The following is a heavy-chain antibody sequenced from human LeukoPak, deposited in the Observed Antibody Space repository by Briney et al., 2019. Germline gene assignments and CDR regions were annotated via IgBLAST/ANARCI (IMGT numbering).Heavy chain of an antibody. V-gene: IGHV4-39*07. J-gene: IGHJ6*03. CDR3: ARVRCSGGSCPYYYYYYYMDV. CDR2: IHYSGST. D-gene: IGHD2-15*01. CDR1: GGSISSYY. Sequence: PSETLSLTCTVSGGSISSYYWAWIRQPPGKGLEWIGSIHYSGSTYYNPSLQSGVTISIDTSKNQFSLKLRFVTAADTAVYYCARVRCSGGSCPYYYYYYYMDVWGKGTTVTVSS.